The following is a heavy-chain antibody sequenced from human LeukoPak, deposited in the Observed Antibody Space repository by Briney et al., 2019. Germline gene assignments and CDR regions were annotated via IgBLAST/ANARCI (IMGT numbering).Heavy chain of an antibody. J-gene: IGHJ4*02. CDR2: ISPGGGTT. Sequence: GGSLRLSCTVSGLPFGSEAMSWVRQAPGRGLEWVSSISPGGGTTYYADSVKGRFTISRDNSKNTLYLQMNSLRAEDTAVYYCAKGIFNWNQYYFDYWGQGTLVTVSS. CDR3: AKGIFNWNQYYFDY. CDR1: GLPFGSEA. D-gene: IGHD1-20*01. V-gene: IGHV3-23*01.